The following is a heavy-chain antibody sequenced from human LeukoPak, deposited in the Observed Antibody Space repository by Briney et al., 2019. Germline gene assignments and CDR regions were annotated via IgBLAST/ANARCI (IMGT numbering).Heavy chain of an antibody. CDR3: ARGGFGELLSSDY. D-gene: IGHD3-10*01. CDR2: ISSSSSTI. V-gene: IGHV3-48*01. J-gene: IGHJ4*02. Sequence: GGSLRLSCAASGFTFTSHTMNWVRQAPGKGLEWVSYISSSSSTIYYADSVKGRFTISRDNAKNSLYLQMNSLRAEDTAVYYCARGGFGELLSSDYWGQGTLVTVSS. CDR1: GFTFTSHT.